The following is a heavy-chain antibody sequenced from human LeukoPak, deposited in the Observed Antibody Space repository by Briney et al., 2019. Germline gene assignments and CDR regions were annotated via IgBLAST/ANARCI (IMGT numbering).Heavy chain of an antibody. CDR1: GGSFSGYY. D-gene: IGHD3-3*01. V-gene: IGHV4-34*01. CDR3: ARFRITIFGVVITSRYYFDY. Sequence: SETLSLTCAVYGGSFSGYYWSWIRQPPGKGLEWIGEINHSGSTNYNPSLKSRVTISVDTPKNQFSLKLSSVTAADTAVYYCARFRITIFGVVITSRYYFDYWGQGTLVTVSS. J-gene: IGHJ4*02. CDR2: INHSGST.